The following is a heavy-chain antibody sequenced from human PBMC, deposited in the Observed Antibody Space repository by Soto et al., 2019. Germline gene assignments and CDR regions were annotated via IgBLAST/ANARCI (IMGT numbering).Heavy chain of an antibody. CDR1: GGSISTYY. D-gene: IGHD6-25*01. Sequence: SETLSLTCTVAGGSISTYYWSWIRQPPGKGLEWIGYIFYSGSTNYNPSLKSRVTMSVDTSKNQCPLKLSSVTAADTAVYYCAGHASSDSAFDSWGQGTLVTVSS. CDR2: IFYSGST. J-gene: IGHJ5*01. CDR3: AGHASSDSAFDS. V-gene: IGHV4-59*08.